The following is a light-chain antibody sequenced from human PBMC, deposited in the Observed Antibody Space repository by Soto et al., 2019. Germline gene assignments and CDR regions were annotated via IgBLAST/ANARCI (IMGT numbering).Light chain of an antibody. CDR3: QQRSNWPLT. Sequence: EIVLTQSPATLSLSPGGRATVACRASQSVSSNLAWYQQKPGQAPRLLIFDAYNRATGIPGRFSGSGSGTDFTLTISSLEPEDFAVYYCQQRSNWPLTFGGGTKVDIK. V-gene: IGKV3-11*01. J-gene: IGKJ4*01. CDR2: DAY. CDR1: QSVSSN.